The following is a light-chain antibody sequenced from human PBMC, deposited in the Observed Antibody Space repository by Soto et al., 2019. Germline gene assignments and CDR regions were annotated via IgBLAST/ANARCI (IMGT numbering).Light chain of an antibody. CDR1: SNDIGFYNY. J-gene: IGLJ2*01. CDR2: DVS. Sequence: QSALTQPASVSGSPGQSITISCTGTSNDIGFYNYVSWYQQHPGKVPELLIYDVSNRPSGVSNRFSGSKSGNTASLTISGLPAEDEADYYCTSYTNSNTWVFGGGTKLTVL. V-gene: IGLV2-14*01. CDR3: TSYTNSNTWV.